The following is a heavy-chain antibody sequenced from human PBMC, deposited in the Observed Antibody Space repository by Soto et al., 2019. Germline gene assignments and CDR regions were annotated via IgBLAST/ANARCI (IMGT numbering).Heavy chain of an antibody. D-gene: IGHD6-6*01. CDR1: GFTFSSYA. V-gene: IGHV3-30*03. CDR3: ARGTIVARQHLDY. J-gene: IGHJ4*02. Sequence: WGSLRLSCAASGFTFSSYAMHWARQAPGKGLEWVTVISIRGGDEYYAESVRGRFTISRDDSKNTLYLQMDSLRVEDTAVYYCARGTIVARQHLDYWGQGTLVTVSS. CDR2: ISIRGGDE.